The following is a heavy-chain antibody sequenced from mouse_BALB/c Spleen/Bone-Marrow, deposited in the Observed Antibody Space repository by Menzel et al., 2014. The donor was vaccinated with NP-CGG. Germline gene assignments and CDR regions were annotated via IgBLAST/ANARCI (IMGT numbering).Heavy chain of an antibody. V-gene: IGHV1-15*01. CDR3: TREGYYGSSPAWFAY. D-gene: IGHD1-1*01. CDR1: GYTFTDYE. Sequence: QVQLQQSGAELVRPGASVTLSCKASGYTFTDYEMHWVKQTPVHGLEWIGAIDPETGGTAYNQKFKGKATLTADKSSSTAYMELRSLTSEGSAVYYCTREGYYGSSPAWFAYWGQGTLVTVSA. J-gene: IGHJ3*01. CDR2: IDPETGGT.